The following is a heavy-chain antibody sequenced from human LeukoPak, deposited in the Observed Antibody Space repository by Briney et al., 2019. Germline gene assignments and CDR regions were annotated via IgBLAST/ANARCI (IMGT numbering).Heavy chain of an antibody. CDR1: GFTFSDYY. Sequence: SGGSLRLSCAASGFTFSDYYMSWIRQAPGKGLEWVSYISTSGSAMYYADSVKGRFTISRDNAKNSLYLQMHSLRAEDTAVYYCARDSQAVGTDFDYWGQGTLVTVSS. CDR2: ISTSGSAM. D-gene: IGHD6-13*01. CDR3: ARDSQAVGTDFDY. V-gene: IGHV3-11*04. J-gene: IGHJ4*02.